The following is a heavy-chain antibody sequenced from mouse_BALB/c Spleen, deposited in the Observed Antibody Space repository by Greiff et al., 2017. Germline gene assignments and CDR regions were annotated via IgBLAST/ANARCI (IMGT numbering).Heavy chain of an antibody. D-gene: IGHD4-1*01. Sequence: ESGPGLVKPSQSLSLTCTVTGYSITSDYAWNWIRQFPGNKLEWMGYISYSGSTSYNPSLKSRISITRDTSKNQFFLQLNSVTTEDTATYYCARDWDLAWFAYWGQGTLVTVSA. V-gene: IGHV3-2*02. CDR3: ARDWDLAWFAY. J-gene: IGHJ3*01. CDR1: GYSITSDYA. CDR2: ISYSGST.